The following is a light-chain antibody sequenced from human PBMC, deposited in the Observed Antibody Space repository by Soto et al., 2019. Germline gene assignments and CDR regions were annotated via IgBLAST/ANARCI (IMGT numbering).Light chain of an antibody. J-gene: IGLJ1*01. CDR3: SSYAGSSSYV. V-gene: IGLV2-23*01. CDR2: EGS. Sequence: QSVLTQPASVSGSPGQSITISCTGTSSDVGSYNLVSWYQQHPGKAPKLMIYEGSKRPSGVSNRFSGSKSGSTASLTISGLQAEDEADYYCSSYAGSSSYVFATGTKVTVL. CDR1: SSDVGSYNL.